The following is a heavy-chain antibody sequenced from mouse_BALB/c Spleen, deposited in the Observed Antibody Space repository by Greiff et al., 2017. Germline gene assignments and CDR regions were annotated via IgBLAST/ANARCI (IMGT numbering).Heavy chain of an antibody. CDR1: GFTFSDYY. V-gene: IGHV5-4*02. J-gene: IGHJ1*01. Sequence: EVKLVESGGGLVKPGGSLKLSCAASGFTFSDYYMYWVRQTPEKRLEWVATISDGGSYTYYPDSVKGRFTISRDNAKNNLYLQMSSLKSEDTAMYYCARTYYGNYVGWYFDVWGAGTTVTVSS. D-gene: IGHD2-1*01. CDR2: ISDGGSYT. CDR3: ARTYYGNYVGWYFDV.